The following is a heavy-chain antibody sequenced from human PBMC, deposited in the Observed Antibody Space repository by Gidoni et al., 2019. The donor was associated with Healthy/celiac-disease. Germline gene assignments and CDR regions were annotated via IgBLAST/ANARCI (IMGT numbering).Heavy chain of an antibody. V-gene: IGHV4-30-4*01. CDR3: ARANCSGGSCSRGYYYYGMDV. CDR1: GGSISSGDYY. CDR2: IYYSGST. J-gene: IGHJ6*02. Sequence: QVQLQESGPGLVKPSQTLSLTCTVSGGSISSGDYYWSWIRQPPGKGLEWIGYIYYSGSTYYNPSLKSRVTISVDTSKNQFSLKLSSVTAADTAVYYCARANCSGGSCSRGYYYYGMDVWGQGTTVTVSS. D-gene: IGHD2-15*01.